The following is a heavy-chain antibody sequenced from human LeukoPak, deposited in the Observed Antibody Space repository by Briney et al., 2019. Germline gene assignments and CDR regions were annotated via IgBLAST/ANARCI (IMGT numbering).Heavy chain of an antibody. CDR2: ISYDGSNK. CDR1: GFTFSSYS. D-gene: IGHD3-3*01. Sequence: PGGSLRLSCAASGFTFSSYSMNWVRQAPGKGLEWVAVISYDGSNKYYADSVKGRFTISRDNSKNTLYLQMNSLRAEDTAVYYCAREFWSGPTTNYGMDVWGQGTTVTVSS. V-gene: IGHV3-30*04. J-gene: IGHJ6*02. CDR3: AREFWSGPTTNYGMDV.